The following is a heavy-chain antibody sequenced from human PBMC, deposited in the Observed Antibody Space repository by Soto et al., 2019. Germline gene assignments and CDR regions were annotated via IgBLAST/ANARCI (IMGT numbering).Heavy chain of an antibody. Sequence: ASVKVSCKASGYTFTGYYMHWVRQAPGQGLEWMGWINPNSGGTNYAQKFQGWVTMTRDASISTAYMELSRLRSDDTAVYYCARGGLGYYYMDVWGKGTTVTVSS. CDR3: ARGGLGYYYMDV. CDR2: INPNSGGT. V-gene: IGHV1-2*04. J-gene: IGHJ6*03. D-gene: IGHD3-9*01. CDR1: GYTFTGYY.